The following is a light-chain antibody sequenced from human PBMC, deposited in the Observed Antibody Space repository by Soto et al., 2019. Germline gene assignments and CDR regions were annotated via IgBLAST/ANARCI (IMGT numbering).Light chain of an antibody. Sequence: EIVMTQSPATLSVSPGERATLSCRASQSISSNLAWYQHKPGQAPRLLIFGASTRATDVPARFSGSGSGTECTLTISSLQSEDFAVYYCLQHNNWPRTFGQGTKVEVK. CDR3: LQHNNWPRT. J-gene: IGKJ1*01. CDR1: QSISSN. CDR2: GAS. V-gene: IGKV3-15*01.